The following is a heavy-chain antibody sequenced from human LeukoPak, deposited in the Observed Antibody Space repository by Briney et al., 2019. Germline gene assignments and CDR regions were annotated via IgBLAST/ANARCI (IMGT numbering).Heavy chain of an antibody. J-gene: IGHJ4*02. D-gene: IGHD6-13*01. Sequence: SETLSLTCAVYGGSFSGYYWSWIRQPPGKGLEWIGEINHSGSTDYNPSLKSRVTISVDTSKNQFSLKLSSVTAADTAVYYCARASVQIAADGTCYFDYWGQGALVTVSS. V-gene: IGHV4-34*01. CDR1: GGSFSGYY. CDR3: ARASVQIAADGTCYFDY. CDR2: INHSGST.